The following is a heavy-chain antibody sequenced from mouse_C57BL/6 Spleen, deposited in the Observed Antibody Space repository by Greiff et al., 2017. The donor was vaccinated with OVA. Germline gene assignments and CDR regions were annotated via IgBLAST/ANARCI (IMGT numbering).Heavy chain of an antibody. CDR3: ARGYLPYAMDY. Sequence: VQLQQSGAELARPGASVKMSCKASGYTFTSYTMPWVKQRPGQGLEWIGYINPSSGYTKYKQKFKDKATLTADKSSSTTYMQLSSLTSEDSAVYYCARGYLPYAMDYCGQGTSVTVSS. V-gene: IGHV1-4*01. CDR2: INPSSGYT. D-gene: IGHD1-2*01. CDR1: GYTFTSYT. J-gene: IGHJ4*01.